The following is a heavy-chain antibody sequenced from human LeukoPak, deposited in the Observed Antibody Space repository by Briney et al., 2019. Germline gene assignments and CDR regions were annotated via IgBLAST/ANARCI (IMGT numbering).Heavy chain of an antibody. V-gene: IGHV3-43D*03. CDR3: AKDGNIAGGPDYYYYMDV. CDR2: ISWDGGST. CDR1: GCTFDDYA. D-gene: IGHD6-13*01. Sequence: GGSLRLSCAASGCTFDDYAMHWVRQARGKGLEGVSLISWDGGSTYYADSVKGRFTISRDNSKISLYLQMDSLRAEDTALYYCAKDGNIAGGPDYYYYMDVWGKGTTVTVSS. J-gene: IGHJ6*03.